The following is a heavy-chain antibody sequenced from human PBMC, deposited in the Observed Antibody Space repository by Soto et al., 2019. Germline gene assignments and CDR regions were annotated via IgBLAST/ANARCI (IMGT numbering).Heavy chain of an antibody. CDR2: IDPADSYA. J-gene: IGHJ6*02. CDR1: GYNFGTYW. Sequence: GESLKISCTASGYNFGTYWITWVRQKPGKGLEWMVRIDPADSYARYSPSFEGHVTMSVDRSINTAYLQWNSLRASDSAIYYCAKQIEDFYFGTHVPCQATSVTVSS. CDR3: AKQIEDFYFGTHV. V-gene: IGHV5-10-1*01. D-gene: IGHD3-22*01.